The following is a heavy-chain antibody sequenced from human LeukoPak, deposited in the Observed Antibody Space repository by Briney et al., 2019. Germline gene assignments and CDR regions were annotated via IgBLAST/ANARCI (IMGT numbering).Heavy chain of an antibody. CDR2: ISYDGSSK. D-gene: IGHD5-18*01. CDR1: GFTFSTYA. V-gene: IGHV3-30*04. Sequence: GGSLRLSCAASGFTFSTYAMRWVRQAPGKGLEWVAVISYDGSSKYYADSVKGRFTISRDNSKNTLYLQMNSLRAEDTAVYYCARARSSYGYGDAFDIWGQGTMVTVSS. J-gene: IGHJ3*02. CDR3: ARARSSYGYGDAFDI.